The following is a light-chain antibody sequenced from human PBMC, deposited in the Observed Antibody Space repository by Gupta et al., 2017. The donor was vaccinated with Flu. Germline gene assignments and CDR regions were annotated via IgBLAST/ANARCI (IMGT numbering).Light chain of an antibody. Sequence: QAALTQPASVSGSPGHSITISCAGTGSDVGGFDYVSWYQQHPGRAPQLLLYEVTNRPSGISSRFSGSKSGSTASLTISGLQPEDEAYYYCSSYSSSTTLAVFGSGTRVTVL. CDR1: GSDVGGFDY. V-gene: IGLV2-14*01. CDR2: EVT. CDR3: SSYSSSTTLAV. J-gene: IGLJ1*01.